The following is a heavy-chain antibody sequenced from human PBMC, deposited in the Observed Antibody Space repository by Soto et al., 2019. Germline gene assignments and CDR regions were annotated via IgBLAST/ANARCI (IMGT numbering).Heavy chain of an antibody. D-gene: IGHD3-10*01. J-gene: IGHJ4*02. V-gene: IGHV1-8*01. CDR1: GYTFSNYD. CDR3: AKVSRKGSAIDFDY. CDR2: VNPNNGDT. Sequence: QVQLVQSGAELKKPGASVKVSCKASGYTFSNYDMNWVRQATGQGPERIGWVNPNNGDTGYAQKFQGRVTLNTAISTTTAYMELTSLRSEDTAIYYCAKVSRKGSAIDFDYWGQGTLITVSS.